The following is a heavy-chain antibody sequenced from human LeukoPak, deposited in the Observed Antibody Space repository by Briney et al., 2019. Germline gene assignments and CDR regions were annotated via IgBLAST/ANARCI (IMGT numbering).Heavy chain of an antibody. D-gene: IGHD5-12*01. J-gene: IGHJ2*01. V-gene: IGHV1-24*01. Sequence: ASVKVSCKVSGYTLTELSMHWVRQARGKGLEWMGGFDPEDGETNYAQKFQGRVTMTEDTSTDTAYMELSSLRSEDTAVYYCATASYIVATPRYFDLWCRGTLVTVSS. CDR3: ATASYIVATPRYFDL. CDR2: FDPEDGET. CDR1: GYTLTELS.